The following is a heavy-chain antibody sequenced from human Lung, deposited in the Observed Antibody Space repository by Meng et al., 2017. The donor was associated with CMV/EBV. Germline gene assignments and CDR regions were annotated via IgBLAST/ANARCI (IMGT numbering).Heavy chain of an antibody. Sequence: QGRLGEAGPALGKPSETLSLTRAGSGDTITNHNWWAWVRQPPGKGLEWIGEIPHRGSSAYNPSLKSRVSMSIDKSKNQFSLKLTSVTAADTAVYHCLRRSGGSVWGQGTLVTVSS. CDR1: GDTITNHNW. CDR3: LRRSGGSV. J-gene: IGHJ1*01. V-gene: IGHV4-4*02. D-gene: IGHD3-10*01. CDR2: IPHRGSS.